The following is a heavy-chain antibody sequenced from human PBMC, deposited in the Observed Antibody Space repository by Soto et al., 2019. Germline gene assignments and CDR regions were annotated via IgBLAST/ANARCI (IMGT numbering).Heavy chain of an antibody. Sequence: QVQLVESGGGVVQPGRSLRLSCVASGFMFDSYGMHWVRQAPGKGLEWVAIILYDGSEKYHADSVKGRFTISRDNSKNTLYLPMNSLRAEDTALYYCAREPGRIAVAGFDYWGQGPLVTVSS. CDR2: ILYDGSEK. CDR3: AREPGRIAVAGFDY. CDR1: GFMFDSYG. V-gene: IGHV3-33*01. J-gene: IGHJ4*02. D-gene: IGHD6-19*01.